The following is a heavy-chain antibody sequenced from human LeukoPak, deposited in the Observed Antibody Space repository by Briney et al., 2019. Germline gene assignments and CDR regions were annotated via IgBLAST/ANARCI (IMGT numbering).Heavy chain of an antibody. CDR1: GYTFTGYY. CDR2: INPNSGGT. CDR3: ARGRSSGWYFAWQDYYYMDV. V-gene: IGHV1-2*02. D-gene: IGHD6-19*01. Sequence: GASVKVSCKASGYTFTGYYMHWVRQAPGQGLEWMGWINPNSGGTNYAQKFQGRVTMTRDTSISTAYMELSRLRSDDTAVYYCARGRSSGWYFAWQDYYYMDVWGKGTTVTVSS. J-gene: IGHJ6*03.